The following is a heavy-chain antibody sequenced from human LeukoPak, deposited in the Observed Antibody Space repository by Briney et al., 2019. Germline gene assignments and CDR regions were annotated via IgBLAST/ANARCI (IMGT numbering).Heavy chain of an antibody. V-gene: IGHV1-18*01. CDR3: ARVRDSANWWGAFDI. CDR1: GYSFSSCG. Sequence: ASVSVSCKASGYSFSSCGITWVRQVPGQGPEWMGWISTVNSNSRYAQNFQGRVTLTTDTSTDTAHLQLTSLRSDDTAIYYCARVRDSANWWGAFDIWGQGTMVTVSS. CDR2: ISTVNSNS. J-gene: IGHJ3*02. D-gene: IGHD2-8*02.